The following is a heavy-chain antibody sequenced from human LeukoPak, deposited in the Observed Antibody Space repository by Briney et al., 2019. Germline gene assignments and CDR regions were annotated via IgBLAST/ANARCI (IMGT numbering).Heavy chain of an antibody. CDR1: GGSISSYY. CDR3: ARGSRGSGGSCYRN. Sequence: PSETLSLTCTVSGGSISSYYWSWIRQPPGKGLEWIGYIYYSGSTNYDPSLKSRVTISVDTSKNQFSLKLSSVTAADTAVYYCARGSRGSGGSCYRNWGQGTLVTVSS. J-gene: IGHJ4*02. V-gene: IGHV4-59*01. D-gene: IGHD2-15*01. CDR2: IYYSGST.